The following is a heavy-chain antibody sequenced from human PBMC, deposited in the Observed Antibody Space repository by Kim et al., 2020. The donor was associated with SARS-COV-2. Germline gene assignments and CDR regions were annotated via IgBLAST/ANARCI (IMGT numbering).Heavy chain of an antibody. CDR3: ARDGAIAAAASFDY. Sequence: SVKVSCKASGYTFTSYAMNWVRQAPGQGLEWMGWINTNTGNPTYAQGFTGRFVFSLDTSVSTAYLQISSLKAEDTAVYYCARDGAIAAAASFDYWGQGTLVTVSS. D-gene: IGHD6-13*01. CDR2: INTNTGNP. CDR1: GYTFTSYA. J-gene: IGHJ4*02. V-gene: IGHV7-4-1*02.